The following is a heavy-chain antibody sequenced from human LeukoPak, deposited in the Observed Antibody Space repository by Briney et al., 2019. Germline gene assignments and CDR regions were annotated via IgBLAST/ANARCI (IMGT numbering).Heavy chain of an antibody. CDR1: GGSFSGYY. CDR3: ARGREWLRYFDY. J-gene: IGHJ4*02. Sequence: EPSETLSLTCAVYGGSFSGYYWSWIRQPPGKGLEWIGEINHSGSTNYNPSLKSRVTISVDTSKNQFSLKLSSVTAADTAVYYCARGREWLRYFDYWGQGTLVTVSS. CDR2: INHSGST. V-gene: IGHV4-34*01. D-gene: IGHD5-12*01.